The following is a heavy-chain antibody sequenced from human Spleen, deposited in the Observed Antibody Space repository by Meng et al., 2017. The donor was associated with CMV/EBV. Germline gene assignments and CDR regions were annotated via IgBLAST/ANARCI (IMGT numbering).Heavy chain of an antibody. CDR1: GFTFSSYS. V-gene: IGHV3-21*04. CDR2: ISSSSSYI. CDR3: AQHSYCGSNCYSGYFQH. Sequence: GGSLRLSCAASGFTFSSYSMNWVRQAPGKGLEWVSSISSSSSYIYYADSVRGRFTISRDNAKNSLYLQMNSLRADDTAVYYCAQHSYCGSNCYSGYFQHWGQGTLVTVSS. D-gene: IGHD2-21*01. J-gene: IGHJ1*01.